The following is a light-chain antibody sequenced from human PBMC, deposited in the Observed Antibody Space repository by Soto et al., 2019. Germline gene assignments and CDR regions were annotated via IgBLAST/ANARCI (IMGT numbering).Light chain of an antibody. CDR1: SSNIENNY. Sequence: QSVLTQPPPVSAAPGQKVTISCSGSSSNIENNYVSWYQHLPGAAPKLLIYDNTERPSGIPDRFSGSKSGTSATLGITGLQTGDEGNYYCGTWDGSLSAGVFGGGTKLTVL. J-gene: IGLJ2*01. V-gene: IGLV1-51*01. CDR3: GTWDGSLSAGV. CDR2: DNT.